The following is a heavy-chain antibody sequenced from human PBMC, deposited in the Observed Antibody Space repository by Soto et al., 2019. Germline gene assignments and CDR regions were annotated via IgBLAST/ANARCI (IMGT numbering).Heavy chain of an antibody. CDR2: IYYTGTT. V-gene: IGHV4-31*03. D-gene: IGHD2-21*02. CDR3: ARDLRLDS. J-gene: IGHJ4*02. Sequence: QVQLQESGPGLVKPSQTLSLTCTVSGCSIRSGGYYWNWIRQHPDKGLEWIAYIYYTGTTYYNPSLKSRVTISIDRSNNQFSLMLSSVTAADTAVYYCARDLRLDSWGPGTLVTVSS. CDR1: GCSIRSGGYY.